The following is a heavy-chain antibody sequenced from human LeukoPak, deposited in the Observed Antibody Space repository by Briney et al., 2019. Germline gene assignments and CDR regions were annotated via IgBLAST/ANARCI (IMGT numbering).Heavy chain of an antibody. V-gene: IGHV1-18*01. J-gene: IGHJ4*02. CDR1: GYTFTSSG. CDR3: ARENRGGYCSSTSCYYFDY. CDR2: ISAYNGNT. Sequence: ASVKVSCKASGYTFTSSGISWVRQAPGQGLEWMGWISAYNGNTNYAQKLQGRVTMTTDTSTSTAYMERRSLRSDDTAVYYCARENRGGYCSSTSCYYFDYWGQGTLVTVSS. D-gene: IGHD2-2*01.